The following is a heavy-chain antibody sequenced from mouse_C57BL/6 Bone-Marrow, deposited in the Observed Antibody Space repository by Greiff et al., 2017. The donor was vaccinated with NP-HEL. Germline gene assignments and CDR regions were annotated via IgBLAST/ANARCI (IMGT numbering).Heavy chain of an antibody. J-gene: IGHJ1*03. CDR3: ARHGGGSSYWYFDV. Sequence: QVQLKESGPGLVAPSQSLSITCTVSGFSLTSYGVHWVRQPPGKGLEWLVVIWSDGSTTYNSALKSRLRISKDNSKSQVFLKMNSLQTDDTAMYYCARHGGGSSYWYFDVWGTGTTVTVSS. D-gene: IGHD1-1*01. CDR1: GFSLTSYG. CDR2: IWSDGST. V-gene: IGHV2-6-1*01.